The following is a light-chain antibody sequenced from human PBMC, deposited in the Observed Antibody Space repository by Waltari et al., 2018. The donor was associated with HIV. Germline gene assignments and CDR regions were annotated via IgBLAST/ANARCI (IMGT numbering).Light chain of an antibody. V-gene: IGLV1-44*01. CDR1: SPNIGINA. CDR2: SNN. CDR3: AAWDDSLNGLV. Sequence: QSVLTQPPSASGTPGQRVTISCSGSSPNIGINAVNWYQQFPGTAPNLRIYSNNQLPSGVPDRFSGSKSGTSASLAISGLQSEDEADYYCAAWDDSLNGLVFGTGTKVTVL. J-gene: IGLJ1*01.